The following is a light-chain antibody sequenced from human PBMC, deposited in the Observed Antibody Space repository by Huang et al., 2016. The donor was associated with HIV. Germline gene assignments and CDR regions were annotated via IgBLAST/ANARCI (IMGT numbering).Light chain of an antibody. CDR3: QQYGSSPRT. CDR2: GAS. CDR1: QSVSSSY. J-gene: IGKJ1*01. V-gene: IGKV3-20*01. Sequence: EIVLTQSPGTLSLSPGERATLSCRASQSVSSSYLAWYQQKPGHAPRLLIYGASSRATGIPDSFSGSGSGTDFTLTISRLEPEDFAVYYCQQYGSSPRTFGQGTKVEIK.